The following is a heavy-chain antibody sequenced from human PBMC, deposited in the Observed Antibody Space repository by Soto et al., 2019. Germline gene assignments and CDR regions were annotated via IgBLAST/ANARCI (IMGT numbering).Heavy chain of an antibody. V-gene: IGHV3-30-3*01. CDR3: ARDSSTGRYFQH. D-gene: IGHD4-4*01. Sequence: QVQLVESGGGVVQPGRSLRLSCAASGFTFSSYAMHWVRQAPGKGLEWVAVISYDGSNKYYADSVKGRFTISRDNSENTLYLQMNSLRAEDTAVYYCARDSSTGRYFQHWGQGTLVTVSS. CDR2: ISYDGSNK. CDR1: GFTFSSYA. J-gene: IGHJ1*01.